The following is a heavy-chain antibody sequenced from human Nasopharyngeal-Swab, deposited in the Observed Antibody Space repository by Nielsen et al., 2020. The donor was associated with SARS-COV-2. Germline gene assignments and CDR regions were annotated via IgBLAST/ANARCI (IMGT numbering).Heavy chain of an antibody. CDR2: ISAYNGNT. CDR1: GYTFTSYG. CDR3: ARGEIVVVPAASYYYYYGMDV. D-gene: IGHD2-2*01. Sequence: ASVTVSCKASGYTFTSYGISWVRQAPGQGLEWMGWISAYNGNTNYAQKLQGRVTMTTDTSTSTAYMELRSLRSDDTAVYYCARGEIVVVPAASYYYYYGMDVWGQGTTVIVSS. V-gene: IGHV1-18*01. J-gene: IGHJ6*02.